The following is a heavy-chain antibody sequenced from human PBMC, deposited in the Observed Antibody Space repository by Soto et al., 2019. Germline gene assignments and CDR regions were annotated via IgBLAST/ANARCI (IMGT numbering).Heavy chain of an antibody. Sequence: HPGGSLRLSCAASGFTFSSYGMHWVRQAPGKGLEWVAVISYDGSNKYYADSVKGRFTISRDNSKNTLYLQMNSLRAEDTAVYYCAKAPIPYDSSGYSLRVYFDYWGQGTLVTVSS. J-gene: IGHJ4*02. CDR1: GFTFSSYG. CDR3: AKAPIPYDSSGYSLRVYFDY. D-gene: IGHD3-22*01. V-gene: IGHV3-30*18. CDR2: ISYDGSNK.